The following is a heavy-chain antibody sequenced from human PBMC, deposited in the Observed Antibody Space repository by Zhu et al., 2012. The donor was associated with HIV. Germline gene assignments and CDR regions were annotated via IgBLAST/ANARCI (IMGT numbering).Heavy chain of an antibody. V-gene: IGHV4-39*01. CDR3: ARHVQGGXVAGNRFGP. CDR1: GGSISSTSYY. D-gene: IGHD6-19*01. J-gene: IGHJ5*02. Sequence: QVQLQESGPGLVKPSETLSLTCTVSGGSISSTSYYWGWIRQPPGKGLEWIGSIHYSGSTYDSPSLKSRVTISVDTSKNQFSLKLSSVTAADTAVYYCARHVQGGXVAGNRFGPWGQGILVTVSS. CDR2: IHYSGST.